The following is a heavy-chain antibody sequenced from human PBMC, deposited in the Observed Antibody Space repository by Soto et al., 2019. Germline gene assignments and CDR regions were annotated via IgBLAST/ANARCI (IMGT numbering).Heavy chain of an antibody. CDR1: GGSVSSGDYY. D-gene: IGHD5-18*01. CDR3: ARIPVDTSMIYWLDP. CDR2: INYSGNT. J-gene: IGHJ5*02. V-gene: IGHV4-61*08. Sequence: SETLSLTCTVSGGSVSSGDYYWSWIRQPPGKGLEWIGYINYSGNTNYNPSLKSRVIISVHPSKNLFSLKLTSVTAADTAVYYCARIPVDTSMIYWLDPWGQGTLATVS.